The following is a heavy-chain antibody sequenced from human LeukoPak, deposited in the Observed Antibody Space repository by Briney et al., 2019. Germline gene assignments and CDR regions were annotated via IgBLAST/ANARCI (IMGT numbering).Heavy chain of an antibody. CDR2: ISSSSSYI. V-gene: IGHV3-21*01. CDR1: GFTFSSYS. J-gene: IGHJ4*02. Sequence: PGGSLRLSCAASGFTFSSYSMNWVRQAPGKGLEWVSSISSSSSYIYYADSVKGRFTISRDNAKNSLYLQMNSLRAEDTAVYYCARTPNWNDLVIDYWGQGTLVTVSS. CDR3: ARTPNWNDLVIDY. D-gene: IGHD1-1*01.